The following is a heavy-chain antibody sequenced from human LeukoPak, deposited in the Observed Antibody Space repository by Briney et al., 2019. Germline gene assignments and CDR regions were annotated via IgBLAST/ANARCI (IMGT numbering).Heavy chain of an antibody. CDR2: IKEDGSIE. V-gene: IGHV3-7*01. CDR3: VSQQLAPP. J-gene: IGHJ5*02. D-gene: IGHD5-24*01. CDR1: GFPFSIYE. Sequence: GGPLRLSCAVSGFPFSIYEMNWVRQAPGKGLEWVANIKEDGSIEDYVDSVKGRFPVPRDNAKNSLYLQMNSLRVEDTAVYYCVSQQLAPPWGQGTLVTVSS.